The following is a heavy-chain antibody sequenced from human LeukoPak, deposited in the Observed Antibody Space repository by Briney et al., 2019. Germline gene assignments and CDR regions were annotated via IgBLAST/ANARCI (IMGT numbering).Heavy chain of an antibody. D-gene: IGHD6-6*01. CDR2: INHSGST. Sequence: PSETLSLTCAVYGGSFSGYYWSWIRQPPGKGLEWIGEINHSGSTNYNPSLKSRVTISVDTSKNQFSLKLSSVTAANTAVYYCARGFIAARLYYYYYMDVWGKGTTVTVSS. J-gene: IGHJ6*03. V-gene: IGHV4-34*01. CDR3: ARGFIAARLYYYYYMDV. CDR1: GGSFSGYY.